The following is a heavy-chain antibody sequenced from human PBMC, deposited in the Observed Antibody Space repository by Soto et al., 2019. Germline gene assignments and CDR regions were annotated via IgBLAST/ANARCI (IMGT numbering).Heavy chain of an antibody. Sequence: KPSETLSLTCTVSGGSISSSSYYWGWIRQPPGKGLEWIGSIYYSGSTYYNPSLKSRVTISVDTSKNQFSLKLSSVTAADTAVYYCASYAPGHQQGFLSYWGQGTLVTVSS. CDR2: IYYSGST. CDR1: GGSISSSSYY. J-gene: IGHJ4*02. CDR3: ASYAPGHQQGFLSY. D-gene: IGHD2-2*01. V-gene: IGHV4-39*01.